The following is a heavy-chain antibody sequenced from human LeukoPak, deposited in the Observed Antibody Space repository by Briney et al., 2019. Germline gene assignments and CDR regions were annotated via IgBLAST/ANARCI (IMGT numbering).Heavy chain of an antibody. Sequence: ASVKVSCKASGYTFTGYYMHWVRQAPGQGLEWMGWINPNSGGTNYAQKFQGRVTMTRDTSISTAYMGLSRLRSDDTAVYYCARDRGSSWASRYYYYGMDVWGQGTTVTVSS. CDR3: ARDRGSSWASRYYYYGMDV. V-gene: IGHV1-2*02. CDR2: INPNSGGT. CDR1: GYTFTGYY. J-gene: IGHJ6*02. D-gene: IGHD6-13*01.